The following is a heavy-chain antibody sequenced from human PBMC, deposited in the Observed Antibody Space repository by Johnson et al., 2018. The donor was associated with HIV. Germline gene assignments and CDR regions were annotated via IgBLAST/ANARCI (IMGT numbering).Heavy chain of an antibody. D-gene: IGHD3-10*01. V-gene: IGHV3-30*02. CDR2: IRYDGSNK. Sequence: QVQVVESGGGLVQPGGSLRLSCAASGFTVSSYGMHWVRQAPGKGLEWVAFIRYDGSNKYYGDSVTGRFRISRDNSKNTLYLQMNSLRAEDTAVYYCAKDSKRLLWFGEFCDAFDIWGQGTMVTVSS. J-gene: IGHJ3*02. CDR3: AKDSKRLLWFGEFCDAFDI. CDR1: GFTVSSYG.